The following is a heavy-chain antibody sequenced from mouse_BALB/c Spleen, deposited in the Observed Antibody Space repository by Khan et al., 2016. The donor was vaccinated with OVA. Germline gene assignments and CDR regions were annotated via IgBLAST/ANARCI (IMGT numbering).Heavy chain of an antibody. V-gene: IGHV9-4*02. Sequence: QLQLVQYAPALKKPGETVRISCNASAYTFTTAGIQQVQKMPGKGLQWISCINTHSGVPTYAEDXKGRFAFSLEISVSTAYLQITNLKNEDTATYFCARGGAAYYRNDGGAMEYWGQGTSVTVSS. J-gene: IGHJ4*01. D-gene: IGHD2-14*01. CDR2: INTHSGVP. CDR1: AYTFTTAG. CDR3: ARGGAAYYRNDGGAMEY.